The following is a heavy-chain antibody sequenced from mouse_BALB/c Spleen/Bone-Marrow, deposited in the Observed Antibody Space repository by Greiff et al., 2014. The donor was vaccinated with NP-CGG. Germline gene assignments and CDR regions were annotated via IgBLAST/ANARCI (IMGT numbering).Heavy chain of an antibody. CDR2: ISYDGSN. J-gene: IGHJ1*01. Sequence: VQLKESGPGLVKPSQSLSLTCSVPGYAITSGYNWNWIRQFLGNKLEWMGYISYDGSNNYNPSLKNRISITRDTSKNQFFLKLNSVTSEDTATYYCARLDGYDWYFDVWGAGTTVTVSS. V-gene: IGHV3-6*02. D-gene: IGHD2-2*01. CDR1: GYAITSGYN. CDR3: ARLDGYDWYFDV.